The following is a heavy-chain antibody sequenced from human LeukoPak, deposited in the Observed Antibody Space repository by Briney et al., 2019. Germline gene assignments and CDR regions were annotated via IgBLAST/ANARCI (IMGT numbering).Heavy chain of an antibody. Sequence: PGGSLRLSCAASGFTFSNAWMSWVRQPPGKGLEWIGNIYYSGRTYYNPSLKSGVTISIDTSKNQFSLKLNSVTAADTAVYYCARDGTDNWGLFDFWGQGTLVTVSS. D-gene: IGHD1-1*01. V-gene: IGHV4-4*02. CDR2: IYYSGRT. J-gene: IGHJ4*02. CDR3: ARDGTDNWGLFDF. CDR1: GFTFSNAW.